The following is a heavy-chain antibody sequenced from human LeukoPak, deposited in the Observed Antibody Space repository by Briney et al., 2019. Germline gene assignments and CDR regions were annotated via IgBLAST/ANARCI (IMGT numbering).Heavy chain of an antibody. CDR3: ARDALWSTFGMDV. J-gene: IGHJ6*04. V-gene: IGHV3-48*03. D-gene: IGHD3-10*01. CDR2: ISSGGSTI. CDR1: GFTFSSYE. Sequence: GPLRLSCAASGFTFSSYEMNWVRQAPGKGLEWVSYISSGGSTIYYADSVKGRFTISRDNAKNSLYLQMNSLRAEDTAVYYCARDALWSTFGMDVWGKGTTVTVSS.